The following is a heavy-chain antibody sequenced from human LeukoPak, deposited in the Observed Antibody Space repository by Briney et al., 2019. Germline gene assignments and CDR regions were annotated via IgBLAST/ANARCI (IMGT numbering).Heavy chain of an antibody. Sequence: GGSLRLSCAASGFTFSSYWMHWVRQAPGKGLEWVSYISSSGSTIYYADSVKGRFTISRDNAKNSLYLQMNSLRAEDTAVYYCARSRDSSGYKAISDYWGQGTLVTVSS. D-gene: IGHD3-22*01. J-gene: IGHJ4*02. CDR2: ISSSGSTI. CDR1: GFTFSSYW. V-gene: IGHV3-48*04. CDR3: ARSRDSSGYKAISDY.